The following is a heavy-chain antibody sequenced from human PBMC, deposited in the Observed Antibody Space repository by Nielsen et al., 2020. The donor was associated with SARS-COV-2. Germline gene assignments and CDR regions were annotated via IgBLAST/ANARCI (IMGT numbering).Heavy chain of an antibody. CDR1: GFTFSSCG. D-gene: IGHD2/OR15-2a*01. CDR2: ISYDGSNK. V-gene: IGHV3-30*18. CDR3: AKDRSMGAYYYYGMDV. Sequence: GESLKISCAASGFTFSSCGMHWVRQAPGKGLEWVAVISYDGSNKYYADSVKGRFTISRDNSKHTLSLQMNSLRAEDAAMYFCAKDRSMGAYYYYGMDVWGQGTTVTVSS. J-gene: IGHJ6*02.